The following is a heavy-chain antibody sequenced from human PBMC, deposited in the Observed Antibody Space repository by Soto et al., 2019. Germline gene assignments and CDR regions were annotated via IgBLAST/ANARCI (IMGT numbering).Heavy chain of an antibody. CDR3: AREGDYTNGVCPSDY. D-gene: IGHD2-8*01. CDR2: IYYSGST. CDR1: GGSISSGGYY. V-gene: IGHV4-31*03. J-gene: IGHJ4*02. Sequence: SETLPLTCTVSGGSISSGGYYWSWIRQHPGKGLEWIGYIYYSGSTYYNPSLKSRVTISVDTSKNQFSLKLSSVTAADTAVYYCAREGDYTNGVCPSDYWGQGTLVTVSS.